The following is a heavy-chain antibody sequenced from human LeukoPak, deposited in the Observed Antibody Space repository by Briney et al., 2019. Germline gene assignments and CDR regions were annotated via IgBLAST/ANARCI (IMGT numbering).Heavy chain of an antibody. CDR3: ARGKGYFDY. CDR2: IYYTGST. Sequence: SETPSLTCTVSGGSISGYYWSWIRQPPGKGLEWIGYIYYTGSTNYSPSLKSRLTISADTSENQFSLKLSSVTAADTAVYYCARGKGYFDYWGQGTLVTVSS. CDR1: GGSISGYY. J-gene: IGHJ4*02. V-gene: IGHV4-59*01.